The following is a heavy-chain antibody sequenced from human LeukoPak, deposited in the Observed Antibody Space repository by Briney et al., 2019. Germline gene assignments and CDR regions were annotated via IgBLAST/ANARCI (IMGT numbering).Heavy chain of an antibody. CDR2: ISGGGDRT. CDR1: GFTFSTYA. CDR3: AKEGSNWNVDY. Sequence: GGSLRLSCASSGFTFSTYAMTWVRKAPGKGLEWVPTISGGGDRTYHGNSVKGRFTISRDKSKNTLYLQMNSLRAEDTAIYYCAKEGSNWNVDYWGQGTLVSVSS. V-gene: IGHV3-23*01. J-gene: IGHJ4*02. D-gene: IGHD1-1*01.